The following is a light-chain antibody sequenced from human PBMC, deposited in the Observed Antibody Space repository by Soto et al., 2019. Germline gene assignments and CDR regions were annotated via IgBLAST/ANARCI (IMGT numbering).Light chain of an antibody. CDR2: KAS. CDR1: QSISTW. J-gene: IGKJ3*01. Sequence: DIQMTQSPSPLPASVGDRVTITCRSSQSISTWLAWYQQKPGEAPKLLIYKASTLESGVPSRFSGSGSGTEFTLTISCLQPEDVATYHCQQYNSYSQFTLGPGTKVDIK. V-gene: IGKV1-5*03. CDR3: QQYNSYSQFT.